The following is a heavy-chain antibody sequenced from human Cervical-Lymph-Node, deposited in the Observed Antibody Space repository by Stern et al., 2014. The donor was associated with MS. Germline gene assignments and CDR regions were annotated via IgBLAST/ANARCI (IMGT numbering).Heavy chain of an antibody. CDR3: ARGLLGSEKAFDI. Sequence: VQLVESGAEVKKPGASVKVSCKASGYTFTSYGISWVRQAPGQGLEWMGGIIAYNGNTNYAQNLEVIVTMTTDTATSTAYMELRSQRSDDTAVYYCARGLLGSEKAFDIWGQGPMVTVSS. D-gene: IGHD2-15*01. J-gene: IGHJ3*02. V-gene: IGHV1-18*01. CDR2: IIAYNGNT. CDR1: GYTFTSYG.